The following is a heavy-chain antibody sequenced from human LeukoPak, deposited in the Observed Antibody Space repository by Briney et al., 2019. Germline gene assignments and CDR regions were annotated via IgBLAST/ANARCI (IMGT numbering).Heavy chain of an antibody. V-gene: IGHV4-34*01. CDR1: GGSFSGYY. D-gene: IGHD6-19*01. CDR3: ARGLYPIAVAGNWFDP. Sequence: PSETLSLTCAVYGGSFSGYYWSWIRQPPGKGLEWIGEINHSGSTNYNPSLKSRVTISVDTSKNQFPLKLSSVTAADTAVYYCARGLYPIAVAGNWFDPWGQGTLVTVSS. J-gene: IGHJ5*02. CDR2: INHSGST.